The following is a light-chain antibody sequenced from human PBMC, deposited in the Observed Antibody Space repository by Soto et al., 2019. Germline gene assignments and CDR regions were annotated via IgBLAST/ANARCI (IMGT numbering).Light chain of an antibody. V-gene: IGLV1-47*01. CDR3: TVWDDSLRGRL. J-gene: IGLJ2*01. CDR1: SSNIEVNY. CDR2: RNN. Sequence: QSVLTQPPSASGTPGQRVTISCSGASSNIEVNYVYWYQKLPGTAPRLLIYRNNQRPSGVPDRFSGSKSGTSGSLAISALRSEDEADYYCTVWDDSLRGRLFGGGTKVTVL.